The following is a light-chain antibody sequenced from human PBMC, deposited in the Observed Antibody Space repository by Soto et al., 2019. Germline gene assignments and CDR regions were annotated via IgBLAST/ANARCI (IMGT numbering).Light chain of an antibody. CDR1: SGDIGRYKF. V-gene: IGLV2-14*01. J-gene: IGLJ2*01. CDR3: SSSTNTNTLVI. CDR2: EGT. Sequence: QSVLTQPASVSGSPGQLVTISCTGTSGDIGRYKFVSWFQQHPGKAPKLLIFEGTNRPSGVSHRFSGSKSGNTASLTISGLQAEDEAMYFCSSSTNTNTLVIFGGGTKVTVL.